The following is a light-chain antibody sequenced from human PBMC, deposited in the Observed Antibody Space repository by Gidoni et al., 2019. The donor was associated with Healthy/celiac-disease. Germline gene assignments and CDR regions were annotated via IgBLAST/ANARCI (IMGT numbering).Light chain of an antibody. V-gene: IGKV1-39*01. J-gene: IGKJ3*01. Sequence: DLRMTQSPSSLSASVGDRVTITCRASQSISSYLNWYQQKPGQAPKLLISAASNLQSGVPSRFSGSGSGTDFTLTISSLQPEDFATYYCQQSYSTLFTFXPXTKVDIK. CDR2: AAS. CDR3: QQSYSTLFT. CDR1: QSISSY.